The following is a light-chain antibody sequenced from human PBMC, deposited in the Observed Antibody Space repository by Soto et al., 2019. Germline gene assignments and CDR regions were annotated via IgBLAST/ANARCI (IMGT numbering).Light chain of an antibody. Sequence: MVWTQSPATLSLSPGERATLSCRASQSVRSYLAWYQQKPGQAPRLLIYGASSRATGIPDRFSGSGSGTDFTLTISRLEPEDFAVYFCQQRSSRGLTFGGGTKVDIK. J-gene: IGKJ4*01. V-gene: IGKV3-11*01. CDR3: QQRSSRGLT. CDR1: QSVRSY. CDR2: GAS.